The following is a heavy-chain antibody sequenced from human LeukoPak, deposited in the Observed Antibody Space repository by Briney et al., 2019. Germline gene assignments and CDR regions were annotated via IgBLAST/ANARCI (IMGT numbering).Heavy chain of an antibody. CDR3: TRDWVTVANRDYYYYYMDV. Sequence: SETLSLTCTVSGYSLSSGYYWGWIRQPPGKGLEWIGRIYTSGSTNYNPSLKSRVTMSVDTSKNQFSLKLSSVTAADTAVYYCTRDWVTVANRDYYYYYMDVWGKGTTVTISS. D-gene: IGHD4-23*01. V-gene: IGHV4-38-2*02. J-gene: IGHJ6*03. CDR2: IYTSGST. CDR1: GYSLSSGYY.